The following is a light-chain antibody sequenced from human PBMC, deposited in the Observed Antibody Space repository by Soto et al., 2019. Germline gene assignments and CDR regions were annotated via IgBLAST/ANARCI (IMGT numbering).Light chain of an antibody. Sequence: EIVMTQSPATLSVSPGERATLSCRASQRVSSNLAWYQQKPGQAPRLLTYGASTRATGIPARFSGSGFGTEFTLTFSSLQSEDFAVYYCQQYNNWPVTFGQGTKVDIK. CDR2: GAS. V-gene: IGKV3-15*01. J-gene: IGKJ1*01. CDR1: QRVSSN. CDR3: QQYNNWPVT.